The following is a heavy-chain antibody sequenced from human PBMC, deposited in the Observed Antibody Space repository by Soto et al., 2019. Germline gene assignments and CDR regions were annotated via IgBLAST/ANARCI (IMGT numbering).Heavy chain of an antibody. V-gene: IGHV4-4*02. CDR3: ARQDTAMVTWFDP. Sequence: PSETLSLTCTVSGASIRSSDWWSWVRQPPGKGLEWIGEIYHSGTNNYSPSLKSRVTLSVDKSKNQFSLKLSSVTAADTAVYYCARQDTAMVTWFDPWGQGTLVTVSS. D-gene: IGHD5-18*01. CDR1: GASIRSSDW. J-gene: IGHJ5*02. CDR2: IYHSGTN.